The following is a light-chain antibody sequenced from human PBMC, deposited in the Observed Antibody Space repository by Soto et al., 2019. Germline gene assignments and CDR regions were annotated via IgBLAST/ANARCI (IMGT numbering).Light chain of an antibody. Sequence: VLTQPPVANGTPGQRVTISCSGSSSNIGSNTVNWYQQLPGTAPKLLIYSNNQRPSGVPDRFSGSKSGTSASLAISGLQSEDEADYYCAAWDDSLNGPVFGTGTKSPS. CDR2: SNN. CDR3: AAWDDSLNGPV. V-gene: IGLV1-44*01. CDR1: SSNIGSNT. J-gene: IGLJ1*01.